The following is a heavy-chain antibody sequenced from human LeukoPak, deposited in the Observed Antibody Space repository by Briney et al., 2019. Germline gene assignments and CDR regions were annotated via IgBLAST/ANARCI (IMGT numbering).Heavy chain of an antibody. V-gene: IGHV4-34*01. J-gene: IGHJ3*02. CDR1: GGSFSGYY. D-gene: IGHD3-22*01. CDR3: ARLHYYDSSGYYTPTMAFDI. CDR2: INHSGST. Sequence: SETLSLTCAVYGGSFSGYYWSWIRQPPGKGLEWIGEINHSGSTNYNPSLKRRVTISVDTSKKQFSLKLSSVTAADTAVYYCARLHYYDSSGYYTPTMAFDIWGQGTMVTVSS.